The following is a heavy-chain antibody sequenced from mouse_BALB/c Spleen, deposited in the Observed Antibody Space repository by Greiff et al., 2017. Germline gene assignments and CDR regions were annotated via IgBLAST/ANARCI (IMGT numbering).Heavy chain of an antibody. CDR2: ISSGSSTI. CDR3: ARRGDDGYYPFDY. D-gene: IGHD2-3*01. Sequence: EVQGVESGGGLVQPGGSRKLSCAASGFTFSSFGMHWVRQAPEKGLEWVAYISSGSSTIYYADTVKGRFTISRDNPKNTLFLQMTSLRSEDTAMYYCARRGDDGYYPFDYWGQGTTLTVSS. CDR1: GFTFSSFG. J-gene: IGHJ2*01. V-gene: IGHV5-17*02.